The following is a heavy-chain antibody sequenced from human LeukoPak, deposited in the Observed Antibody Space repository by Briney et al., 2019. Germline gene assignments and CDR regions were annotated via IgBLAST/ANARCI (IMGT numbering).Heavy chain of an antibody. J-gene: IGHJ4*02. V-gene: IGHV3-30*02. D-gene: IGHD1-26*01. CDR2: IRYDGSNK. CDR3: AKDPYSGSPRGFDY. CDR1: GFTFSSYG. Sequence: GGSLRLSCAASGFTFSSYGMHWVRQAPGKGLEWVAFIRYDGSNKYYADSVKGRFTIFRDNSKNMLYLQMNNLRVDDTAVYYCAKDPYSGSPRGFDYWGQGTLVAASS.